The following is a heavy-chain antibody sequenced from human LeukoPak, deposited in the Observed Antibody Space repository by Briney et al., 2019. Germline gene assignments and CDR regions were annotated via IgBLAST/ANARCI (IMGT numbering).Heavy chain of an antibody. Sequence: PSETLSLTCTVSGGSITSYYWSWIRQPPGKGLEWIGYIYYSGSTNYNPSLKSRVTISVDTSKNQFSLKLSSVTAADTAVYYCARGGVNYKIAGPWGQGDLVTVSS. CDR3: ARGGVNYKIAGP. CDR1: GGSITSYY. D-gene: IGHD3-10*01. CDR2: IYYSGST. J-gene: IGHJ5*02. V-gene: IGHV4-59*01.